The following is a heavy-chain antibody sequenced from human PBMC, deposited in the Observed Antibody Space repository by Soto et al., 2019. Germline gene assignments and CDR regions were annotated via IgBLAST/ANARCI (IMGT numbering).Heavy chain of an antibody. CDR3: ARDGRRFLVGVVVPPDY. CDR1: GFTVSSNY. Sequence: GVSLRLSCAASGFTVSSNYMTWVRQAPGKGLEWVSVIYSDGTTYYADSVKGRFTISRDNSKNTLYLQMNSLRSDDTAVYYCARDGRRFLVGVVVPPDYCGQGTLVTAPQ. J-gene: IGHJ4*02. D-gene: IGHD2-2*01. CDR2: IYSDGTT. V-gene: IGHV3-53*05.